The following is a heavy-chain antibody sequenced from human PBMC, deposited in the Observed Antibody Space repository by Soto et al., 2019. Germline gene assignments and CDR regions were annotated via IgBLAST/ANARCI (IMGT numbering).Heavy chain of an antibody. CDR1: GYNFGAYW. Sequence: LKISCKASGYNFGAYWIGWVRQMPGRGLEWVGTIDPTNSNVNDNPSFRGHVSLSVDKSISTAYLEWSSVKSSDTAMYYCARLRGGGGGGDYWGQGTLVTVSS. V-gene: IGHV5-10-1*01. CDR2: IDPTNSNV. D-gene: IGHD3-16*01. CDR3: ARLRGGGGGGDY. J-gene: IGHJ4*01.